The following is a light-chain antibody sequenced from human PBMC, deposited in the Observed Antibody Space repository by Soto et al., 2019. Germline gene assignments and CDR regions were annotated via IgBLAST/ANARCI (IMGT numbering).Light chain of an antibody. CDR1: QSLLHSNGYNY. J-gene: IGKJ2*01. V-gene: IGKV2-28*01. CDR3: MQALQTPPYT. CDR2: WGS. Sequence: DIVMTQSPLSLPVTPGEPASISCRSSQSLLHSNGYNYLDWYLQKPGQSPQLLIYWGSNRASGVTDRFSGRGSGTDFTLKISRVEAEDVGVYYCMQALQTPPYTFGHGTKLEIK.